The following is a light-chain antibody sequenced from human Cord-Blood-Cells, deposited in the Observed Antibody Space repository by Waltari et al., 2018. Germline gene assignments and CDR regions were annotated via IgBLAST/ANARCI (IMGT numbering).Light chain of an antibody. J-gene: IGKJ3*01. V-gene: IGKV1-8*01. CDR1: QGISSY. CDR2: AAS. CDR3: QQYYSYPS. Sequence: AIRMTQSPSSFSASTGDRVTITCRASQGISSYLAWYQQKLGKAPKLLIYAASTLQSGVPSRFSGSGSGTDFTLTISCLQSEDFATYYCQQYYSYPSFGPGTKVDIK.